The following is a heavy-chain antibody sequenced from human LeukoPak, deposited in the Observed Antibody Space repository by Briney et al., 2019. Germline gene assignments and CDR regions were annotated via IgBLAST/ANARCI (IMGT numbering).Heavy chain of an antibody. D-gene: IGHD3-22*01. Sequence: SVKVSCKASGGTFSSYAISWVRQAPGQGLEWMGGIIPIFGTANYAQKFQGRVTITADESTSTAYMELSSLRSEDTAVYYCARSASGYYNYYYYYMDVWGKGTTVTVSS. CDR1: GGTFSSYA. CDR2: IIPIFGTA. V-gene: IGHV1-69*13. J-gene: IGHJ6*03. CDR3: ARSASGYYNYYYYYMDV.